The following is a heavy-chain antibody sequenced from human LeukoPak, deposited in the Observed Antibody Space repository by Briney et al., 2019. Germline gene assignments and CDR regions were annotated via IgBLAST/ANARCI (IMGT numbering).Heavy chain of an antibody. CDR1: GFSVTSNY. D-gene: IGHD3-16*02. CDR2: TYSGGTT. CDR3: ARDYRYYVD. Sequence: GSLILSCAASGFSVTSNYMSWVRQAPRKGLEWVSVTYSGGTTYYADSVKGRFTISRDTSKNTVYLQMNSLSAEDTAVYYCARDYRYYVDWGERAVVTVSS. J-gene: IGHJ4*02. V-gene: IGHV3-53*01.